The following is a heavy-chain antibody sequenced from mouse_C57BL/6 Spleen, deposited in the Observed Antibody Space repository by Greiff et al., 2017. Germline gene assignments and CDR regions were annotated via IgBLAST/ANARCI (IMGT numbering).Heavy chain of an antibody. CDR3: ARSSNWDFDF. D-gene: IGHD1-1*01. V-gene: IGHV1-82*01. CDR1: GYAFSSSW. J-gene: IGHJ1*03. CDR2: IYPGDGDT. Sequence: VQLQQSGPELVKPGASVKISCKASGYAFSSSWMNWVKQRPGKGLEWIGRIYPGDGDTKYNGKFKGKATLTADKSSSTAYMQLSSLTSEDSAVYVCARSSNWDFDFWGTGTTVTVSS.